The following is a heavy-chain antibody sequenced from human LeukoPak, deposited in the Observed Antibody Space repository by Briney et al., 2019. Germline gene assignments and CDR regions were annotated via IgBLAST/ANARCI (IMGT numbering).Heavy chain of an antibody. CDR3: ARSAPYCGGDCYYYYGMDV. J-gene: IGHJ6*02. D-gene: IGHD2-21*02. CDR1: GFTFSSYA. CDR2: ISYDGSNK. V-gene: IGHV3-30*04. Sequence: GGSLRLSCAASGFTFSSYAMHWIRQAPGKGLEWVAVISYDGSNKYYADSVKGRFTISRDNSKNTLYLQMNSLRAEDTAVYYCARSAPYCGGDCYYYYGMDVWGQGTTVTVSS.